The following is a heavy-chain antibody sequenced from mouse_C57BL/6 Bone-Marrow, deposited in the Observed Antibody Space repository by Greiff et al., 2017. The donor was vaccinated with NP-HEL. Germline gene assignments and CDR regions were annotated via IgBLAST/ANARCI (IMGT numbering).Heavy chain of an antibody. CDR3: ARSTGHYGSSYWYFDV. V-gene: IGHV1-69*01. CDR1: GYTFTSYW. J-gene: IGHJ1*03. CDR2: IDPSDSYT. D-gene: IGHD1-1*01. Sequence: QVQLQQPGAELVMPGASVKLSCKASGYTFTSYWMHWVKQRPGQGLEWIGEIDPSDSYTNYNQKFKGKSTLPVDKSSSTAYMQLSSLTSEDSAVYYCARSTGHYGSSYWYFDVWGTGTTVTVSS.